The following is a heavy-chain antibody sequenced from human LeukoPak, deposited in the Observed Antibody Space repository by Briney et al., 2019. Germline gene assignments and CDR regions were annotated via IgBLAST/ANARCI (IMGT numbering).Heavy chain of an antibody. J-gene: IGHJ4*02. CDR1: GFTFSSYW. Sequence: GGSLRLSCAASGFTFSSYWMHWVRQAPGKGLVWVSRINSDGSSTSYPDSVKGRFTISRDNAKNTLYLQMNSLRVEDTAVYYCAGHCSSTSCLDYWGQGTLVTVSS. D-gene: IGHD2-2*01. CDR3: AGHCSSTSCLDY. CDR2: INSDGSST. V-gene: IGHV3-74*01.